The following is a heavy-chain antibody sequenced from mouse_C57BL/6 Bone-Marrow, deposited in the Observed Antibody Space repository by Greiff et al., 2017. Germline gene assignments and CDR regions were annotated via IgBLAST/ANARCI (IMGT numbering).Heavy chain of an antibody. CDR3: AKLGSWFAY. D-gene: IGHD3-3*01. CDR1: GFTFSDYG. CDR2: LSSGSSPI. V-gene: IGHV5-17*01. J-gene: IGHJ3*01. Sequence: EVKVVESGGGLVKPGGSLKLSCAASGFTFSDYGMHWVRQAPEKGLEWVAYLSSGSSPIYYADTVKGRFTISRDNAKNTLFLQMTSLRSEDTAMYYCAKLGSWFAYWGQGTLVTVSA.